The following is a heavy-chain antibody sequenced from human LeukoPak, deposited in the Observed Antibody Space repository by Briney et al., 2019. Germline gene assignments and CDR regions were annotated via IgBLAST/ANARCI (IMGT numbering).Heavy chain of an antibody. CDR1: GYTFSNYG. CDR3: AREWFGEFTRASFDY. Sequence: GASVKVSCKASGYTFSNYGISWVRQAPGQGLEWMGWISAYTGDTIYSKKFQGRVTMTTDTSTSTAYMELRSLRSDDTAVYYCAREWFGEFTRASFDYWGQGTLVTVSS. J-gene: IGHJ4*02. D-gene: IGHD3-10*01. CDR2: ISAYTGDT. V-gene: IGHV1-18*01.